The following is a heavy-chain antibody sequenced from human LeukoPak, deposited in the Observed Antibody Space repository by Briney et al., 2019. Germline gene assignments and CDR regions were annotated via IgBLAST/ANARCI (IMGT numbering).Heavy chain of an antibody. CDR3: AIIVAGHFDS. CDR1: GFTFSGHG. Sequence: GGSLRLSCVASGFTFSGHGMHWVRQAPGKGLEWVALIWYDGSKRYYADSVKGRFTISRDDSKNTLYLQMNNLGAEDTAVYYCAIIVAGHFDSWGQGTLVTVSS. J-gene: IGHJ4*02. V-gene: IGHV3-33*01. D-gene: IGHD6-19*01. CDR2: IWYDGSKR.